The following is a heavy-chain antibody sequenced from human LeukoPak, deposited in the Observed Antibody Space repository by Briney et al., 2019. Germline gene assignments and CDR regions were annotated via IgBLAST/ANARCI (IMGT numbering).Heavy chain of an antibody. CDR2: INPSGGSA. V-gene: IGHV1-46*01. CDR3: ARDSSSSSIDY. Sequence: ASVKVSCKASGYTFTSSIMHWVRQAPGQGLEWMGIINPSGGSATYAQRFQGRVTMTRDTSTSTDYMELSSLRSEDTAGYYCARDSSSSSIDYWGQGTLVTVSS. CDR1: GYTFTSSI. J-gene: IGHJ4*02. D-gene: IGHD6-6*01.